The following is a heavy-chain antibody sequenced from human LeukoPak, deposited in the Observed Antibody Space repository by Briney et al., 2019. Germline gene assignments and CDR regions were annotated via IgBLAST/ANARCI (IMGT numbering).Heavy chain of an antibody. CDR1: GFTFSSYG. CDR3: AKGVMVRGVSLYYFDY. Sequence: QPGGTLRLSCAASGFTFSSYGMSWVRQAPGKGLEWVSAISGSGGSTYYADSVKGRFTISRDNSKNTLYLQMNSLRAVDTAVYYCAKGVMVRGVSLYYFDYWGQGTLVTVSS. J-gene: IGHJ4*02. D-gene: IGHD3-10*01. V-gene: IGHV3-23*01. CDR2: ISGSGGST.